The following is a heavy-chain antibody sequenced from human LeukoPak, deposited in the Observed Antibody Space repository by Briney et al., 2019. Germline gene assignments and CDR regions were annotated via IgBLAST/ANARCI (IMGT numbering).Heavy chain of an antibody. Sequence: GESLRLSCAASGFTFSSYAMHWVRQAPGKGLEWVAVISYDGSNKYYADSVKGRFTISRDNSKNTLYLQMNSLRAEDTAVYYCARSSGSYLCLDYWGQGTLVTVSS. CDR3: ARSSGSYLCLDY. D-gene: IGHD1-26*01. J-gene: IGHJ4*02. CDR1: GFTFSSYA. CDR2: ISYDGSNK. V-gene: IGHV3-30-3*01.